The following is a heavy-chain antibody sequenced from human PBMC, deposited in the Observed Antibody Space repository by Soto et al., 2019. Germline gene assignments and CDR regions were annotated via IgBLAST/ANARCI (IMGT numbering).Heavy chain of an antibody. J-gene: IGHJ4*02. CDR1: GYTFTSHD. CDR2: MNPNSGNT. CDR3: ARWDYGDYARFDY. D-gene: IGHD4-17*01. Sequence: QVQLVQSGAEVKKSGASVKVSCKASGYTFTSHDINWVRQATGQGLEWMGWMNPNSGNTGYAQKFQGRVPMTRNTSISTAYRELSSLRSEDTAVYYCARWDYGDYARFDYWGQGTLVTVSS. V-gene: IGHV1-8*01.